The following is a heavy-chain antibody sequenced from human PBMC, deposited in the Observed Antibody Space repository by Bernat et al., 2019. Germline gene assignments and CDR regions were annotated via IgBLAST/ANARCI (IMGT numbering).Heavy chain of an antibody. D-gene: IGHD3-22*01. J-gene: IGHJ3*02. CDR2: IRSKAYGGTT. CDR3: TRGMDITMIVVVITNHDAFDI. Sequence: EVQLVESGGGLVQPGRSLRLSCTASGFTFGDYAMSWFRQAPGKGLEWVGFIRSKAYGGTTEYAASVKGRFTISRDDSKSIAYLQMNSLKTEDTAVYYCTRGMDITMIVVVITNHDAFDIWGQGTMVTVSS. V-gene: IGHV3-49*03. CDR1: GFTFGDYA.